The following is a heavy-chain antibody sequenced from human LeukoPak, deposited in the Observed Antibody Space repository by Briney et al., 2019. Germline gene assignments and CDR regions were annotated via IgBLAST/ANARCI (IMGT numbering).Heavy chain of an antibody. D-gene: IGHD4-11*01. V-gene: IGHV4-39*07. CDR2: INYSGST. Sequence: PSETLSLTCTVSGGSISSSSYYWGWIRQPPGKGLEWIGSINYSGSTYYNPSLKSRVTISVDTSKNQFSLKLSSVTAADTAVYYCASALTTVTTGYFDYWGQGTLVTVSS. CDR3: ASALTTVTTGYFDY. J-gene: IGHJ4*02. CDR1: GGSISSSSYY.